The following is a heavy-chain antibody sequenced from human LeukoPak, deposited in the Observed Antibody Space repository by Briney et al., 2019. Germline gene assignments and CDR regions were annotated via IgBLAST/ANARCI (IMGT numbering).Heavy chain of an antibody. Sequence: SVKVSCKASGGTFSSYAISWVRQAPGQGLEWMGGIIPIFYTADYAQKFQGRVTITADESTSTDYMELSRLRSEDTAMYYCARNYYDSSGYIAWGQGTLVTVSS. V-gene: IGHV1-69*13. CDR2: IIPIFYTA. CDR3: ARNYYDSSGYIA. D-gene: IGHD3-22*01. CDR1: GGTFSSYA. J-gene: IGHJ5*02.